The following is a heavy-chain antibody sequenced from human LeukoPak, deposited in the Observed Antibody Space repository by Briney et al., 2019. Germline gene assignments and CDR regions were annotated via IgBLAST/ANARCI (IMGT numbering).Heavy chain of an antibody. V-gene: IGHV3-43*01. D-gene: IGHD3-3*01. CDR2: IGWDGTNI. J-gene: IGHJ6*02. Sequence: GGSLRLSCAASGFTFDRHTMHWVRQPPGKGPEWVSLIGWDGTNIDYADSVKGRFTISRDNSKNFVYLQMHSLRTEDAALYYCTKDMEWGMDVWGQGTTVIVSS. CDR3: TKDMEWGMDV. CDR1: GFTFDRHT.